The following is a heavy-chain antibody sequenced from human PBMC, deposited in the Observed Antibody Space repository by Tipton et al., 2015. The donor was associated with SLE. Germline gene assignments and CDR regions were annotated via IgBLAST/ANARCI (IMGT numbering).Heavy chain of an antibody. J-gene: IGHJ4*02. D-gene: IGHD3-10*01. V-gene: IGHV4-38-2*02. CDR1: GYSISSGFY. CDR2: IYHSGST. CDR3: ARAPLWFGDFSRYYFDY. Sequence: TLSLTCNVSGYSISSGFYWGWIRQPPGKGLEWIGSIYHSGSTYYNPSLKSRVTILVDTSKNQFSLKLSSVTAADTAVYYCARAPLWFGDFSRYYFDYWGQGTLVTVSS.